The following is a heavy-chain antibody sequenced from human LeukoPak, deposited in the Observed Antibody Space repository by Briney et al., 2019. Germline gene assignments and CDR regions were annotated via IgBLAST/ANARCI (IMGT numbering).Heavy chain of an antibody. CDR1: GGSISSSNW. Sequence: SETLSLTCAVSGGSISSSNWWSWVRQPPGKGLEWIGEIYHSGSTNYNPSLKSRVTISVDKSKNQFSLKLSSVTAADTAVYYCAREVSSNYEYWFDPWGQGTLVTVSS. V-gene: IGHV4-4*02. CDR3: AREVSSNYEYWFDP. J-gene: IGHJ5*02. CDR2: IYHSGST. D-gene: IGHD4-11*01.